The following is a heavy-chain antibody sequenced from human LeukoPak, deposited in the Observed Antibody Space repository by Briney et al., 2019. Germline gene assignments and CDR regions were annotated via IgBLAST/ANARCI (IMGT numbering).Heavy chain of an antibody. CDR2: ITNSGTYI. J-gene: IGHJ4*02. V-gene: IGHV3-21*01. CDR3: ARVRSGYYFDY. D-gene: IGHD3-3*01. CDR1: GFTFSHYT. Sequence: GGSLTLSCAASGFTFSHYTVHWVRQAPGKGLEWVSSITNSGTYIHYADSVKGRFTISRDNAKNSLYLQMNSLRDEDTAVYYCARVRSGYYFDYWGQGTLVTVSS.